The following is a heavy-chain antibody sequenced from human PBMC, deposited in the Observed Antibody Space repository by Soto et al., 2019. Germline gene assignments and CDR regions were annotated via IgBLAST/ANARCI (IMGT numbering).Heavy chain of an antibody. V-gene: IGHV3-9*01. CDR2: ISWNRGSI. CDR1: GFTFDDYA. J-gene: IGHJ4*02. D-gene: IGHD5-12*01. CDR3: ATGIVATIRSEFDY. Sequence: EVQLVESGGGLVQPGRSLRLSCAASGFTFDDYAMHWVRQAPGKGLEWVSGISWNRGSIGYAESVKGRFTISRDNAKNSLYLQMNSLTAEDTALYYCATGIVATIRSEFDYWGQGTLVTVSS.